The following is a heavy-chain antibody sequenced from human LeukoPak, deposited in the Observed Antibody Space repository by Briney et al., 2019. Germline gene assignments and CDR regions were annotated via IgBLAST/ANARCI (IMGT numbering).Heavy chain of an antibody. V-gene: IGHV4-39*01. CDR2: INYSGST. J-gene: IGHJ4*02. CDR1: GGSVSSTTYY. CDR3: ARYVVYGSGKYYFDY. Sequence: NPSETLSLTCTVSGGSVSSTTYYWSWIRQPPGKGLEWIASINYSGSTYYNPSLKSRVTISVDTSESQFSLKLSSVTAADAAVYYCARYVVYGSGKYYFDYWGQGTLVTVSS. D-gene: IGHD3-10*01.